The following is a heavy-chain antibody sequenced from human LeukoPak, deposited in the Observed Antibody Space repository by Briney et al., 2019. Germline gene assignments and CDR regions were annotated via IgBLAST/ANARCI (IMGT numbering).Heavy chain of an antibody. CDR3: ARSLRGYSGYDPYYYYMDV. J-gene: IGHJ6*03. Sequence: SGGSLRLSCAASGFTFSDYYMSWIRQAPGKGLEWVSYISSSGGTIYYADSVKGRFTISRDNAKNSLYLQMNSLRAEDTAVYYCARSLRGYSGYDPYYYYMDVWGKGTTVTISS. CDR1: GFTFSDYY. D-gene: IGHD5-12*01. CDR2: ISSSGGTI. V-gene: IGHV3-11*01.